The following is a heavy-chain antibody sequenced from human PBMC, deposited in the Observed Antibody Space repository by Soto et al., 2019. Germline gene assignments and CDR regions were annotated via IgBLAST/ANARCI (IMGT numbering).Heavy chain of an antibody. J-gene: IGHJ2*01. V-gene: IGHV3-23*01. Sequence: EVQLLESGGGLVQLGGSLRLSCAASGFVFSGYAMTWVRQTPGKGLEWVSSISNGAGSSTYYADSVKGRFTISRDNSKNTEFLQMNSLRAEDTAVYYCAKKRGATGNWFFDLWGRGTLVTVSS. D-gene: IGHD1-26*01. CDR3: AKKRGATGNWFFDL. CDR2: ISNGAGSST. CDR1: GFVFSGYA.